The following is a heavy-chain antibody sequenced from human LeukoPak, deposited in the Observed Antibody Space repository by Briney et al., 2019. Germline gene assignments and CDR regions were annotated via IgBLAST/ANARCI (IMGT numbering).Heavy chain of an antibody. V-gene: IGHV3-48*03. Sequence: PGGSLRLSCAASGFTFSSYEMNWVRQAPGKGLEWVSYISSSGRPIYYADSVKGRFTISRDNAKNSLYLQMNSLRAEDTAVYYCARGTTGGYSPSHWGQGTLVTVSS. J-gene: IGHJ4*02. CDR2: ISSSGRPI. D-gene: IGHD5-12*01. CDR3: ARGTTGGYSPSH. CDR1: GFTFSSYE.